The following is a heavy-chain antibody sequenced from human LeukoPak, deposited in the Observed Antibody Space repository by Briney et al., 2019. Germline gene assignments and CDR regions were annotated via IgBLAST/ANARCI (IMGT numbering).Heavy chain of an antibody. Sequence: GGSLRLSCAASGFIFSNYWMHWVRQAPGKGLVWVSRINADGSSVSYADSVKGRFTISRDNAKNTLYLRMDSLRAEDTAVYYCARVGYHYGMDVWGQGTTVTVSS. V-gene: IGHV3-74*01. CDR1: GFIFSNYW. CDR2: INADGSSV. J-gene: IGHJ6*02. CDR3: ARVGYHYGMDV.